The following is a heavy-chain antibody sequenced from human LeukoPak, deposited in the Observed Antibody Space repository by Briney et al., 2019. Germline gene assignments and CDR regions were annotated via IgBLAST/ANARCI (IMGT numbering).Heavy chain of an antibody. CDR1: GFTFSSYS. Sequence: GGSLRLSCAASGFTFSSYSMNWVRQAPGKGLEWVSSISSSSSYIYYADLVKGRFTISRDNAKNSLYLHMNSLRAEDTAVYYCARDPEDIVVVPAASRPYYYYYGMDVWGQGTTVTVSS. V-gene: IGHV3-21*01. CDR2: ISSSSSYI. J-gene: IGHJ6*02. CDR3: ARDPEDIVVVPAASRPYYYYYGMDV. D-gene: IGHD2-2*01.